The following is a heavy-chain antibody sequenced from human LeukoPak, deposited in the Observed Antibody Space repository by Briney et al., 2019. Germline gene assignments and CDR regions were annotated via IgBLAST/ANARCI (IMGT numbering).Heavy chain of an antibody. CDR3: ARQTGNYYYYYMDV. D-gene: IGHD7-27*01. J-gene: IGHJ6*03. CDR1: GGSISSSSYY. V-gene: IGHV4-39*01. Sequence: SETLSLTCTLSGGSISSSSYYWGWIRQPPGKGLEWIGSIFYSGTTYYNPSLKSRVTISVDTSKSQFSLKLSSVTTADTAVYYCARQTGNYYYYYMDVWGKGTTVTVSS. CDR2: IFYSGTT.